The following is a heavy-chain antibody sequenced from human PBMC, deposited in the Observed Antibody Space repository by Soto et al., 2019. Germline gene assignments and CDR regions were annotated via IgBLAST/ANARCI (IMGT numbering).Heavy chain of an antibody. Sequence: GGSLRLSCSASGFTFSSYAMHWVHQAPGKGLEYVSAISSNGGSTYYADSVKGRFTISRDNSKNTLYLQMSSLRAEDTAVYYCVRSPQYCSSTSCHPAHNWFAPWGQGTLVTVSS. J-gene: IGHJ5*02. CDR2: ISSNGGST. CDR1: GFTFSSYA. V-gene: IGHV3-64D*08. D-gene: IGHD2-2*01. CDR3: VRSPQYCSSTSCHPAHNWFAP.